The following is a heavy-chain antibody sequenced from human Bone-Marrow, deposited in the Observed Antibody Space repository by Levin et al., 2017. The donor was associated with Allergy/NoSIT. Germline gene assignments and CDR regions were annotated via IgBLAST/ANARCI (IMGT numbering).Heavy chain of an antibody. Sequence: PGGSLRLSCAASGFTFSSYAMSWVRQAPGKGLEWVSGISGSGGSTYYADSVKGRFTISRDNSKNTLYLQLNSLRAEDTAVYYCAKDRCSSGSCFSDFHYWGQGSLVTVSS. V-gene: IGHV3-23*01. CDR2: ISGSGGST. CDR1: GFTFSSYA. CDR3: AKDRCSSGSCFSDFHY. D-gene: IGHD2-15*01. J-gene: IGHJ4*02.